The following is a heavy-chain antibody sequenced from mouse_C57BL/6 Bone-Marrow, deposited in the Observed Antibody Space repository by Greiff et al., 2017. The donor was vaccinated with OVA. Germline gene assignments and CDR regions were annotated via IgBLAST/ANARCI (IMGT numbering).Heavy chain of an antibody. J-gene: IGHJ3*01. CDR3: ANDGYYKVFAY. Sequence: VQLQQSGPELVKPGASVKISCKASGYTFTDYYMNWVKQSHGKSLEWIGDINPNNGGTSYNQKFKGKATLTVDKSSSTAYMELRSLTSEDSAVYYCANDGYYKVFAYWGQGTLVTVSA. CDR1: GYTFTDYY. D-gene: IGHD2-3*01. V-gene: IGHV1-26*01. CDR2: INPNNGGT.